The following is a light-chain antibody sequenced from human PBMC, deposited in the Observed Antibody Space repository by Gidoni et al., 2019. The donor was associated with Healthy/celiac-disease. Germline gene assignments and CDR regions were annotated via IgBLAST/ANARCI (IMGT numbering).Light chain of an antibody. CDR1: QSVSSY. V-gene: IGKV3-11*01. Sequence: ESVLTQSPATLSLSPGERATLSCRASQSVSSYLAWYQQKPGQAPRLLIYDASNRATGIPARFSGSGSGTYFTLTISILEPEDFAVYYCQQRSNWPLTFGPXTKVDIK. CDR2: DAS. J-gene: IGKJ3*01. CDR3: QQRSNWPLT.